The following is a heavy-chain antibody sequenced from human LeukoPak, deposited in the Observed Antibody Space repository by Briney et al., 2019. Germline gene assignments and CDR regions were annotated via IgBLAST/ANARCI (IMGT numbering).Heavy chain of an antibody. CDR2: VHYSGST. D-gene: IGHD6-19*01. J-gene: IGHJ4*02. CDR3: ARWYSSGWAFDY. V-gene: IGHV4-59*08. Sequence: SETLSLTCTVSGGTISSYYWNWIRQPPGKGLEWIGYVHYSGSTKYNPPLKSRVTISVDTSKNQFSLKLSSVIAADTAVYYCARWYSSGWAFDYWGQGTLVTVSS. CDR1: GGTISSYY.